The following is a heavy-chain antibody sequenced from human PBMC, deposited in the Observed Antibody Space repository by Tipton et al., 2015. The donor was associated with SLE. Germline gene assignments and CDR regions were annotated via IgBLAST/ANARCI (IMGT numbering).Heavy chain of an antibody. J-gene: IGHJ4*02. CDR1: GFTFSSYA. V-gene: IGHV3-23*01. Sequence: SLRLSCAASGFTFSSYAMSWVRQAPGKGLEWVASIRSTGGTTYYADSVKGRFTISRDNSRNTLYLQMNSLRAEDTAVYYCARDSYYYGSGSWDYYFDYWGQGSLVTVSS. D-gene: IGHD3-10*01. CDR2: IRSTGGTT. CDR3: ARDSYYYGSGSWDYYFDY.